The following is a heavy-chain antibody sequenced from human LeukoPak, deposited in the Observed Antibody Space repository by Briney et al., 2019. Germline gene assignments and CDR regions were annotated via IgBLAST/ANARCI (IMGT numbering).Heavy chain of an antibody. D-gene: IGHD6-19*01. CDR1: GFTFSSHA. V-gene: IGHV3-23*01. J-gene: IGHJ4*02. CDR2: ISGSGDNR. Sequence: GGSLRLSCAASGFTFSSHAMSWVRQAPGKGLEWVSSISGSGDNRNYADSVKGRFTISRDNSKSTLYLEMNSLRAEDTAIYYCAKNPLVSGTIYFDSWGQGTLVTVSS. CDR3: AKNPLVSGTIYFDS.